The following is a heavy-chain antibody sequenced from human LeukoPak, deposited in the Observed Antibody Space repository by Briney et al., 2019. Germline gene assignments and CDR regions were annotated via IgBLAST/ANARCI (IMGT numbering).Heavy chain of an antibody. J-gene: IGHJ4*02. Sequence: PSETLSLTCTVSGGSISSYYWSWIRQPPGKGLEWIGYIYYSGSTNYNPSLKSRVTISVDTSKNQFSLKLSSVTAADTAVYYCARHEYSSGWYYFDYWAREPWSPSPQ. CDR3: ARHEYSSGWYYFDY. V-gene: IGHV4-59*08. CDR1: GGSISSYY. D-gene: IGHD6-19*01. CDR2: IYYSGST.